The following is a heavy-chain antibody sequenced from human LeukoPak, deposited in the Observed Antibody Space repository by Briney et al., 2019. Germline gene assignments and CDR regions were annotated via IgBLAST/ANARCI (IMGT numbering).Heavy chain of an antibody. J-gene: IGHJ5*02. CDR1: GFTVSSNS. Sequence: PGGSLRLSCTVSGFTVSSNSMSWVRQAPGKGLEWVSFIYSDNTHYSDSVKGRFTISRDNSKNTLYLQMNSLRAEDTAVYYCARETEEPVLRYFDWLARGFDPWGQGTLVTVSS. V-gene: IGHV3-53*01. CDR2: IYSDNT. CDR3: ARETEEPVLRYFDWLARGFDP. D-gene: IGHD3-9*01.